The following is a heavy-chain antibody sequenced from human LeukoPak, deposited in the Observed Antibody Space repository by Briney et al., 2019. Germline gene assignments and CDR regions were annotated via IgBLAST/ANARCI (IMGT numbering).Heavy chain of an antibody. J-gene: IGHJ4*02. CDR1: GFAFSSYA. CDR2: ISGSGGST. Sequence: PGGSLRLSCAASGFAFSSYAMSWVRQAPGKGLEWVSAISGSGGSTYYADSVKGRFTISRDNSKNTLYLQMNSLRAEDTAVYYCAKDSRWTTRSLFDYWGQGTLVTVSS. D-gene: IGHD4-17*01. V-gene: IGHV3-23*01. CDR3: AKDSRWTTRSLFDY.